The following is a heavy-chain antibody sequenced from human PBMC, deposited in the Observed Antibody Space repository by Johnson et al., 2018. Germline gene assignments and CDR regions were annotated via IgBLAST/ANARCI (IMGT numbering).Heavy chain of an antibody. V-gene: IGHV1-69*08. CDR1: GGTLTMYT. Sequence: VELGEAGSEVKRPGSSVKVSCRASGGTLTMYTFNWVRQAPGQRLEWMGRIIPMLGPTSYAQNFQGRVPITADKSTITVYMEVTSLTSEDPAVYYRARDAGALTVIAVGASDIWGQGTMVTVSS. CDR2: IIPMLGPT. D-gene: IGHD2-21*01. J-gene: IGHJ3*02. CDR3: ARDAGALTVIAVGASDI.